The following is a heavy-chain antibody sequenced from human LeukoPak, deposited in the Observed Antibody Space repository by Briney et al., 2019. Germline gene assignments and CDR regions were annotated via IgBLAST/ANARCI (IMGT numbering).Heavy chain of an antibody. D-gene: IGHD2-2*01. V-gene: IGHV4-59*01. J-gene: IGHJ5*02. CDR3: ARDRIFVVVPAAIHWFDP. CDR2: IYYSGST. Sequence: PSETLSLTCTVSGGSISSYYWSWIRQPPGKGLEWIGYIYYSGSTNYNPSLKSRVTISVDTSKNQFSLKLSSVTAADTAVYYCARDRIFVVVPAAIHWFDPWGQGTLVTVSS. CDR1: GGSISSYY.